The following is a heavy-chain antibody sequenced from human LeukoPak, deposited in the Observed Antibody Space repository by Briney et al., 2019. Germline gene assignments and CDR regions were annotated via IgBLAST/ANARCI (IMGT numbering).Heavy chain of an antibody. CDR1: GGSMFIYY. J-gene: IGHJ2*01. CDR3: ARPAYYDSSGFHPTSGYFDL. Sequence: SETLSLTCSVSGGSMFIYYWNWIRQPPGKGLEWIGYIYSSGITNYNPSLRSRGTISVATSRNQFSLRLTSVTAEDTAIYYCARPAYYDSSGFHPTSGYFDLWGRGTLVTVSS. V-gene: IGHV4-4*08. D-gene: IGHD3-16*01. CDR2: IYSSGIT.